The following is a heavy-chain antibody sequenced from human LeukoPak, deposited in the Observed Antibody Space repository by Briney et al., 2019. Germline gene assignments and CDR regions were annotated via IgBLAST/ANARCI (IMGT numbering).Heavy chain of an antibody. CDR1: GFTVGDNY. V-gene: IGHV3-53*01. Sequence: GGSLRLSCAASGFTVGDNYMTWVRQAPGKGLEWVLLIYSGGTTEYADSVKGRFSISRDISKNTLSLQLSSLRAEDTAVYYCARRGDCYSETHCVFDYWGQGTLVTVSS. J-gene: IGHJ4*02. CDR2: IYSGGTT. CDR3: ARRGDCYSETHCVFDY. D-gene: IGHD2-21*02.